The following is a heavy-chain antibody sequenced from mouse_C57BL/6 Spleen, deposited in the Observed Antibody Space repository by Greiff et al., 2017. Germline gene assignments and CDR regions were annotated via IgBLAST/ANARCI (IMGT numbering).Heavy chain of an antibody. D-gene: IGHD1-1*01. Sequence: VQLKESGGGLVKPGGSLKLSCAASGFTFSDYGMHWVRQAPEKGLEWVAYISSGSSTIYYADTVKGRFTISRDNAKNTLFLQMTSLRSEDTAMYYCAKYYGSSSHWYFDVWGTGTTVTVSS. CDR2: ISSGSSTI. V-gene: IGHV5-17*01. CDR1: GFTFSDYG. J-gene: IGHJ1*03. CDR3: AKYYGSSSHWYFDV.